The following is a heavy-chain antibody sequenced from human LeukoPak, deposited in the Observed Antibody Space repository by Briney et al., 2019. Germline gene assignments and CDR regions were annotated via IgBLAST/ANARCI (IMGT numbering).Heavy chain of an antibody. D-gene: IGHD3-10*01. V-gene: IGHV3-7*03. CDR1: GFTFSSYW. Sequence: PGGSLRLSCAASGFTFSSYWMSWVRQAPGKGLEWVANIKQDGSEKYYVDSVKGRFTISRDNAKNSLYLQMNSLRAEDTAVYYCAKEGVLMVRGVPTSRVFDYWGQGTLVTVSS. J-gene: IGHJ4*02. CDR2: IKQDGSEK. CDR3: AKEGVLMVRGVPTSRVFDY.